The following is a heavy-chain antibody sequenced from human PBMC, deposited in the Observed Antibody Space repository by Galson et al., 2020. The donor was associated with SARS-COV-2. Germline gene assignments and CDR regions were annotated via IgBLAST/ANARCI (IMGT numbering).Heavy chain of an antibody. D-gene: IGHD6-19*01. CDR2: ISAYNGNT. J-gene: IGHJ4*02. CDR1: GYTFTSYG. V-gene: IGHV1-18*01. Sequence: ASVKVSCKASGYTFTSYGFSWVRQVPGQGLEWMGWISAYNGNTNYAQKFQGRVTMTTDTSTGTVYMELRSLRSDDTAVYYCARSVAVGLDNWGQGTLVTVSS. CDR3: ARSVAVGLDN.